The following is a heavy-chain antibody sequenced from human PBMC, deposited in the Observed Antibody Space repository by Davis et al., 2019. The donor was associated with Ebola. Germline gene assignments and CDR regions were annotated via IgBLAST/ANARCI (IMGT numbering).Heavy chain of an antibody. CDR1: GFTFSSYV. J-gene: IGHJ3*02. D-gene: IGHD6-19*01. Sequence: GESLKISCAASGFTFSSYVMHWVRQAPGKGLEWVAFIQYDENDKYYADSVKGRFTISRDNSKNTLYLQMNSLRDEDTAVYYCAREGAAVAGDAFDIWGPGIMVTVSS. CDR3: AREGAAVAGDAFDI. V-gene: IGHV3-30*02. CDR2: IQYDENDK.